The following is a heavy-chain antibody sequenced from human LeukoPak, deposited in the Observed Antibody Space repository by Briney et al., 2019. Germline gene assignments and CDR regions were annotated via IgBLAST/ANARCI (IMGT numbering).Heavy chain of an antibody. CDR2: IYSGGDT. V-gene: IGHV3-66*02. D-gene: IGHD3-22*01. CDR3: ARLDDSNSRRPENDASDV. Sequence: PGGSLRLSCAVSVSTVKRNYMSWARQAPGKGLEWVSVIYSGGDTYYADSVKGRFTISRDNSKNTVYLQMNNLRPEDTAVYYCARLDDSNSRRPENDASDVWGQGTTVTVSS. J-gene: IGHJ3*01. CDR1: VSTVKRNY.